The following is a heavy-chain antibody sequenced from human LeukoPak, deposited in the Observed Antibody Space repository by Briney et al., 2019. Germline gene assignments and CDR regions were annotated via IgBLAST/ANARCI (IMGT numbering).Heavy chain of an antibody. CDR3: ARAGQLWFGESYYYYYYMDV. D-gene: IGHD3-10*01. Sequence: ASVKVSCKASGYTFTSYGISWVRQAPGQGLEWMGWISAYNGNTNYAQKLQGRVTMTTDTSTSTAYMELRSLRSDDTAVYYCARAGQLWFGESYYYYYYMDVWGKGTTVTVSS. CDR2: ISAYNGNT. CDR1: GYTFTSYG. V-gene: IGHV1-18*01. J-gene: IGHJ6*03.